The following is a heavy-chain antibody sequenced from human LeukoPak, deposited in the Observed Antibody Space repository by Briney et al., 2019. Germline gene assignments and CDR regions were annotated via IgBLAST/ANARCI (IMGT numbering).Heavy chain of an antibody. D-gene: IGHD3-3*01. V-gene: IGHV3-7*03. Sequence: AGSLRPSCAAYASTFSTYWMNWVRQVAGEVLEWVANIKQDGNERYYVDSGKGRFTISRDNAKNSLYLQMNSLRAEGTAIYYCARDAFFWAFDYWGQGTLVTVSS. CDR3: ARDAFFWAFDY. CDR1: ASTFSTYW. CDR2: IKQDGNER. J-gene: IGHJ4*02.